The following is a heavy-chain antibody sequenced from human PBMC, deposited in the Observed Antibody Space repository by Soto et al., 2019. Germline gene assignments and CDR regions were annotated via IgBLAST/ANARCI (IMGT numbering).Heavy chain of an antibody. V-gene: IGHV3-7*05. CDR2: IKQDGSEE. Sequence: PGGSLRLSCVASGFTFDNYWMNWVRQAPGKGLEWVANIKQDGSEEYYVESVKGRFTISRDNAKNSLYLQMNSLRAEDTAVYYCAKDPVVVVAGVFDYWGQGTLVTVSS. CDR1: GFTFDNYW. D-gene: IGHD2-15*01. J-gene: IGHJ4*02. CDR3: AKDPVVVVAGVFDY.